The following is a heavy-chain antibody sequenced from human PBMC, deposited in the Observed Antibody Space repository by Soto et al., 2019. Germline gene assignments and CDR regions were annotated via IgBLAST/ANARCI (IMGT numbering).Heavy chain of an antibody. CDR3: AGVGSTIFHFDY. J-gene: IGHJ4*02. CDR1: GYTFTGYY. CDR2: INPNSGGT. Sequence: AASVKVSCKASGYTFTGYYMHWVRQAPGQGLEWMGWINPNSGGTNYAQKFQGWITMTRDTSISTAYMELSRLRSDDTAVYYCAGVGSTIFHFDYWGQGTLVTVSS. D-gene: IGHD3-3*01. V-gene: IGHV1-2*04.